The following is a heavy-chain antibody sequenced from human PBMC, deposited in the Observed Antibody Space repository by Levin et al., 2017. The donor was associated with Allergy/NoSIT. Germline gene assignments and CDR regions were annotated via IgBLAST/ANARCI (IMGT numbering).Heavy chain of an antibody. Sequence: LSLTCAASGFPFRDYGMHWVRQAPGKGLEWVALIWYDGSNKYHTDSVKGRFTISRDNLKSTLYLQMNSLRGEDTAVYYCARHYCSGDSCSSDYWGQGVLVTVSS. CDR3: ARHYCSGDSCSSDY. V-gene: IGHV3-33*01. CDR2: IWYDGSNK. D-gene: IGHD2-15*01. CDR1: GFPFRDYG. J-gene: IGHJ4*02.